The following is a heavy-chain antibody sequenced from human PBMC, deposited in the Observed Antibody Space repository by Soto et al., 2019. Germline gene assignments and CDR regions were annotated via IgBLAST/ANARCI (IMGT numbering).Heavy chain of an antibody. CDR1: GFTFSRDW. J-gene: IGHJ6*03. D-gene: IGHD2-15*01. Sequence: GGSLRLSCAASGFTFSRDWMSWVRQAPGKGLEWLANIKEDGSDKYYVDSVRGRFTISRDNSKNSLYLQMNSLRAEDTAVYYCAKDGEYCSGGSCFALNYYYYMDVWGKGTTVTVSS. V-gene: IGHV3-7*01. CDR3: AKDGEYCSGGSCFALNYYYYMDV. CDR2: IKEDGSDK.